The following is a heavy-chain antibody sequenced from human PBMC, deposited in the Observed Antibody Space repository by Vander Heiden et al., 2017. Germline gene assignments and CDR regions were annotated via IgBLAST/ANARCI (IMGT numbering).Heavy chain of an antibody. CDR2: ISWNSGSI. Sequence: EVQLVESGGGLVQPGRSLRLSCAASGFTFDDYAMHWVRQAPGKGLEWVSGISWNSGSIGYADSLKCRFTISRDNAKNSLYMQMNSLRADHTALYYCARDMRDVYNTYYFDYWVQGRLVAVYS. CDR1: GFTFDDYA. CDR3: ARDMRDVYNTYYFDY. D-gene: IGHD1-1*01. V-gene: IGHV3-9*01. J-gene: IGHJ4*02.